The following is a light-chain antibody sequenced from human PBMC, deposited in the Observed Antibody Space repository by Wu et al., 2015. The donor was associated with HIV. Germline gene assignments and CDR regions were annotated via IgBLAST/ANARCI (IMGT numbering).Light chain of an antibody. V-gene: IGKV3-20*01. J-gene: IGKJ5*01. CDR2: SAS. CDR3: RQYDTSIT. CDR1: QSVSNNY. Sequence: EIVLTQSPATLSLSPGERATLSCRASQSVSNNYFAWFQQKPGQAPRLLIYSASSRATGIPDRFSGSGSGTDFTLTITRLEPEDFAVYYCRQYDTSITFGQGDTTG.